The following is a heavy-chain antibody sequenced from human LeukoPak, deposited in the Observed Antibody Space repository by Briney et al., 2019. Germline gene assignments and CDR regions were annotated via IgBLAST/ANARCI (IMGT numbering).Heavy chain of an antibody. J-gene: IGHJ5*02. CDR1: GYTFTTYG. Sequence: GASVKVSCKASGYTFTTYGISWVRQAPGQGLEWMGWISAYNGNTNYAQKLQGRVTMTTDTSTSTAYMELRSLRSDDTAVYYCARLYGSGSTNWFDPWGQGTLVTVSS. V-gene: IGHV1-18*01. CDR2: ISAYNGNT. D-gene: IGHD3-10*01. CDR3: ARLYGSGSTNWFDP.